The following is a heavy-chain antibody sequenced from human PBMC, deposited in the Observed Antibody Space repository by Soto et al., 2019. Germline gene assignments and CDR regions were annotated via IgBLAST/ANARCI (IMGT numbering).Heavy chain of an antibody. CDR3: AREGPEYDSSGHRD. Sequence: QVQLVQSGGGLIKPGGSLRLSCTASGFTFTDNYMSWVRQAPGKGLEWISHISSTGSHTNYAESVQGRFTISRDNAENALYLQMNSLRVEDTAIYFCAREGPEYDSSGHRDWGQGNLVTVPS. D-gene: IGHD3-22*01. J-gene: IGHJ4*02. V-gene: IGHV3-11*06. CDR2: ISSTGSHT. CDR1: GFTFTDNY.